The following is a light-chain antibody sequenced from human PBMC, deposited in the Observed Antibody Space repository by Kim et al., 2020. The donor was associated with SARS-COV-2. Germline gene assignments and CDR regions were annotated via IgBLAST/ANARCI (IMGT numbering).Light chain of an antibody. CDR2: GAS. CDR1: QSVSSN. CDR3: QQYKNWPPLT. V-gene: IGKV3-15*01. J-gene: IGKJ4*01. Sequence: SPGERAPLSCRASQSVSSNLAWYQQKPGQAPRLLIYGASTRATGIPARFSGSGSGTEFTLTISSLQSEDFAVYYCQQYKNWPPLTFGGGTKVDIK.